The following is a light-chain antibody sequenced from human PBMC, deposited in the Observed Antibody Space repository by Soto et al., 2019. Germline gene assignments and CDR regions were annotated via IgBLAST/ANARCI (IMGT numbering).Light chain of an antibody. V-gene: IGKV3-11*01. CDR2: DAS. CDR3: QHRSNWPPYT. J-gene: IGKJ2*01. CDR1: QSVSSY. Sequence: EIVLTQSPATLSLSPGERATLSCRASQSVSSYLAWYQQKPGQAPRLLIYDASNRATGIPARFSGSGSGTDFTLTISSLEPEDFAVDYCQHRSNWPPYTFGQGTKLEIK.